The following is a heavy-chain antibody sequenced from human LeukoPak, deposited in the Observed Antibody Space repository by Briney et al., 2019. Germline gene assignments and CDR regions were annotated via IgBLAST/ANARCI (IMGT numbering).Heavy chain of an antibody. D-gene: IGHD2-8*01. CDR3: AKEEAIVLMVYAMGY. J-gene: IGHJ4*02. Sequence: GGSLRLSCAASGFTFDDYAMHWVRQAPGKGLEWVSGISWNSDSIGYADSVKGRFTISRDNAKNSLYLQMNSLRVEDTALYYCAKEEAIVLMVYAMGYWGQGALVTVSS. CDR2: ISWNSDSI. V-gene: IGHV3-9*01. CDR1: GFTFDDYA.